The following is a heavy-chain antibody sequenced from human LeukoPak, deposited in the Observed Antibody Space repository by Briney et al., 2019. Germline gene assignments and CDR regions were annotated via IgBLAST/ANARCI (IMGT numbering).Heavy chain of an antibody. CDR3: ARVCLWGGSCYVYYNGMDV. J-gene: IGHJ6*02. V-gene: IGHV4-34*01. CDR1: GGSFNGYS. Sequence: SETLSLTCAVYGGSFNGYSWSWIRQPPGKGLEWIGEINHSGGTNYNASLKSRVTVSVDTSKNQFSLELRSVTAADMAVYYCARVCLWGGSCYVYYNGMDVWGQGTTVTVSS. CDR2: INHSGGT. D-gene: IGHD2-2*01.